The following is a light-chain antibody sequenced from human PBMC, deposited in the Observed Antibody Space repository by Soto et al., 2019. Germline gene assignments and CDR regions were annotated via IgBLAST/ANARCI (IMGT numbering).Light chain of an antibody. Sequence: QAVVTQEPSLTVSPGGTVTLTCGSSTGTDTSGHYPYWFQQKPGQAPRTLIYDTNNKQSWTPARFSGSLIGGKAALTLSGAQPEDEAEYYCLLSYSGARAGVFGGGTKLTVL. V-gene: IGLV7-46*01. CDR2: DTN. CDR3: LLSYSGARAGV. CDR1: TGTDTSGHY. J-gene: IGLJ3*02.